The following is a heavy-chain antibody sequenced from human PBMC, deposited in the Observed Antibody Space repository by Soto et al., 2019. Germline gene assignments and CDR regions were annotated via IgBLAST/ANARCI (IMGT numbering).Heavy chain of an antibody. Sequence: QVQLQESGPGLVKPSETLSLTCTVSGGPISSYYWIWIRQPPGKGLEWIGYIYYSGSTNYNPSLKSRVTISVDTSKNQFSLKLSSVTAADTAVYYSARALKSSWLFDYWGQGTLVTVSS. V-gene: IGHV4-59*01. CDR2: IYYSGST. CDR1: GGPISSYY. J-gene: IGHJ4*02. CDR3: ARALKSSWLFDY. D-gene: IGHD6-13*01.